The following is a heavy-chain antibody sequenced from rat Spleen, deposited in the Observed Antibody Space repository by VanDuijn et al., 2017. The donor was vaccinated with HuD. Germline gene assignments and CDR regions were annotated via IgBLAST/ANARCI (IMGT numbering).Heavy chain of an antibody. CDR1: GFSLTSYN. Sequence: QVQLKESGPGLVQPSQTLSLTCTVSGFSLTSYNVHWVRQPTGKGLEWMGIIWTGGSTDYNSARKSRLSISRDTSKSQVFLKMNSLQTEDTAMYFCARNFGLWVPSGFDYWGQGVMVTVSS. D-gene: IGHD1-7*01. J-gene: IGHJ2*01. CDR2: IWTGGST. V-gene: IGHV2-30*01. CDR3: ARNFGLWVPSGFDY.